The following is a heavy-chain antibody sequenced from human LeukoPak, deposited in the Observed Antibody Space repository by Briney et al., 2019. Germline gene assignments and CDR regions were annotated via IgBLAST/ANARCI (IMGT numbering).Heavy chain of an antibody. V-gene: IGHV3-72*01. D-gene: IGHD2-8*01. CDR2: VRNKTKSYTT. J-gene: IGHJ4*02. CDR1: GFTFSNHY. CDR3: ARVQGCTNGVCYYYFDY. Sequence: PGGSLRLSCAASGFTFSNHYMDWVRQAPGKGLEWVGRVRNKTKSYTTEYAASVKGRFTIPRDDSKNALYLPMNSLRTADTAVYYCARVQGCTNGVCYYYFDYWGQGTLVTVPS.